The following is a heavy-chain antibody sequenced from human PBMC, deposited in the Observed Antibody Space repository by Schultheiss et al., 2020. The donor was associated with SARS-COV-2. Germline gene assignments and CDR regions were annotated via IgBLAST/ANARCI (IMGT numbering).Heavy chain of an antibody. CDR1: GGSVSSASYY. V-gene: IGHV4-31*03. CDR2: IYYGGST. J-gene: IGHJ4*02. Sequence: SETLSLTCTVSGGSVSSASYYWSWIRQPPGKGLEWIGYIYYGGSTFYNPSLKSRVTMSVDTSKNQFSLMLSSVTAADTAVYYCARDYDILTGPSGDAVWGQGTLVTVSS. D-gene: IGHD3-9*01. CDR3: ARDYDILTGPSGDAV.